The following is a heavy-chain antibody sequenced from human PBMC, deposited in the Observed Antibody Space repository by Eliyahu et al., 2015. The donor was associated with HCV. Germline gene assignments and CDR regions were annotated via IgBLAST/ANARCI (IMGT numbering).Heavy chain of an antibody. CDR3: ARDDRQYDFWSGYNRPPPGFNGMDV. D-gene: IGHD3-3*01. J-gene: IGHJ6*02. CDR2: INPSGGST. CDR1: GXTFTSXY. Sequence: QAQLVQSGAEVKKPGASVKVSCKASGXTFTSXYMHWVXXAPGQGLGWMGIINPSGGSTTYAQKFQGRVTMTRDTSTSTVYMELSSLRSEDTAVYYCARDDRQYDFWSGYNRPPPGFNGMDVWGQGTTVTVSS. V-gene: IGHV1-46*01.